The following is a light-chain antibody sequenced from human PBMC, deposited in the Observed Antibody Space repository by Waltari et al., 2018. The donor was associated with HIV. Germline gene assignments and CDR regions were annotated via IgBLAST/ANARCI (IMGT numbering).Light chain of an antibody. CDR2: AAS. Sequence: ETVMTQSPGTLSASPGETVTLSCTASQSIDDKLAWYQQKPGQSPRLLIYAASTGATSVPGRFSGSGSGTQFTLTIRNLQSEDSADYYCQQYKNWPPLTFGQGTKVEIK. J-gene: IGKJ1*01. CDR1: QSIDDK. CDR3: QQYKNWPPLT. V-gene: IGKV3-15*01.